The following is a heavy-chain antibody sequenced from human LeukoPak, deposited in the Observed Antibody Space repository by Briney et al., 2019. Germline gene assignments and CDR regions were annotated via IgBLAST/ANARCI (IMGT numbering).Heavy chain of an antibody. CDR3: ARDKDSSGLDY. D-gene: IGHD3-22*01. CDR1: GGSISSGGYY. Sequence: SETLSLTCTVSGGSISSGGYYWSWIRQHPGKGLEWIGYIYYSGSTYYNPSLKSRVTISVDTSKNQFSLKLSSVTAADTAVYYCARDKDSSGLDYWGQGTLVTVSS. J-gene: IGHJ4*02. V-gene: IGHV4-31*03. CDR2: IYYSGST.